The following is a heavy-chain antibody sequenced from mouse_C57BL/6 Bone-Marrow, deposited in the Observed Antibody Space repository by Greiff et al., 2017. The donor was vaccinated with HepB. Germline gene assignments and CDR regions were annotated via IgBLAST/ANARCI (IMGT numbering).Heavy chain of an antibody. CDR3: VRETPTKRPDYYAMDY. Sequence: EVMLVESGGGLVQPKGSLKLSCAASGFTFNTYAMHWVRQAPGKGLEWVARIRSKSSNYATYYADSVKDRFTISRDDSQSMLYLQMNNLKTKDTAMYYCVRETPTKRPDYYAMDYWGQGTSVTVSS. V-gene: IGHV10-3*01. CDR2: IRSKSSNYAT. J-gene: IGHJ4*01. CDR1: GFTFNTYA. D-gene: IGHD2-10*01.